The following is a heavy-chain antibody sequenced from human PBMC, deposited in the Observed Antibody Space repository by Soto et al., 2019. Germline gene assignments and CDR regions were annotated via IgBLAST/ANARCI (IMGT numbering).Heavy chain of an antibody. J-gene: IGHJ3*01. D-gene: IGHD2-15*01. V-gene: IGHV3-48*03. CDR3: EVFVLYIGSAKSTAVDF. CDR1: MFSISAYE. Sequence: EVQIVESGGRLVQPGGSLRLSCAASMFSISAYEMFWVRQAPGKGLEWIAEIDSRGTTVYYADSVKGRCAISRETNKKFLFLQMEKVSVEDTAVSYCEVFVLYIGSAKSTAVDFWGQGTLVTVSS. CDR2: IDSRGTTV.